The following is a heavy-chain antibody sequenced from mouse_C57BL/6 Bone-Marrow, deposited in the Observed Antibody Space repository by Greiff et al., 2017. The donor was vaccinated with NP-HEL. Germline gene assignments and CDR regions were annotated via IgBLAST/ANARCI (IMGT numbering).Heavy chain of an antibody. V-gene: IGHV1-81*01. Sequence: QVQLQQSGAELARPGASVKLSCKASGYTFTSYGISWVKQRTGQGLEWIGEIYPRSGNTYYNEKFKGKATLTADKSSSTAYMELRSLTSEDAAVYFCARSHYYYGSGGWFAYWGQGTLVTVSA. J-gene: IGHJ3*01. CDR3: ARSHYYYGSGGWFAY. D-gene: IGHD1-1*01. CDR2: IYPRSGNT. CDR1: GYTFTSYG.